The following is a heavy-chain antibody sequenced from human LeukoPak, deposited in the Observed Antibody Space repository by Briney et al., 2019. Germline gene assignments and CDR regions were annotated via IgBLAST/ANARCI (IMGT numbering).Heavy chain of an antibody. CDR3: TRHTAKTYSSSSDWFDP. Sequence: MSSETLSLTCTVSGGSISGSYWSWIRQPPGKGLEWIGYIHSSGTTNYNPSLKSRVTMPVDTSKNQFSLNLDSVTAADTAVYYCTRHTAKTYSSSSDWFDPWGQGTLVTVSS. CDR1: GGSISGSY. V-gene: IGHV4-4*09. CDR2: IHSSGTT. D-gene: IGHD6-6*01. J-gene: IGHJ5*02.